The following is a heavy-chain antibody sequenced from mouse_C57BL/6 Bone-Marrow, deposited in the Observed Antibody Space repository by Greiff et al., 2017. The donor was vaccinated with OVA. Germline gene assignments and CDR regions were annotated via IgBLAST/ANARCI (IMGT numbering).Heavy chain of an antibody. J-gene: IGHJ3*01. Sequence: QVQLQQSDAELVKPGASVKISCKVSGYTFTDHTIHWMKQRPEQGLEWIGYIYPRDGSTKYNEKFKGKATLTAAKSSCTAYMQLNSLTSEDSAVYFWARSYYYGSVCWFSYWGQGTLVTVSA. CDR1: GYTFTDHT. V-gene: IGHV1-78*01. D-gene: IGHD1-1*01. CDR2: IYPRDGST. CDR3: ARSYYYGSVCWFSY.